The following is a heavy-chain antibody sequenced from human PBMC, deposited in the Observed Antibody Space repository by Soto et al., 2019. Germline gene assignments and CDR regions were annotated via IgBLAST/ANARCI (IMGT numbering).Heavy chain of an antibody. V-gene: IGHV1-46*01. D-gene: IGHD2-21*02. Sequence: ASVKVSCKASGYTFTSYYMHWVRQAPGQGLEWMGIINPSGGSTSYAQKFQGRVTMTRDTSTSTVYMELSSLRSEDTGVYYCARAPILVSVTLHENYFDSWGQGTLVTVSS. CDR1: GYTFTSYY. CDR2: INPSGGST. CDR3: ARAPILVSVTLHENYFDS. J-gene: IGHJ4*02.